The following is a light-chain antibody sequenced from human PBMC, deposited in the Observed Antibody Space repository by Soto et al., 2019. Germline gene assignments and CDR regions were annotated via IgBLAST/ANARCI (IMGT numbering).Light chain of an antibody. CDR3: CSYTSSITYV. J-gene: IGLJ1*01. Sequence: QSALTQPASVSGSPGQSMAISCTGTSSDVGGYNYVSWYQQHPGKAPKLMIYHVSNRPSGVSNRFSGSKSGNTASLTISGLLAEDEADYYCCSYTSSITYVFGTGTKLTVL. CDR1: SSDVGGYNY. CDR2: HVS. V-gene: IGLV2-14*01.